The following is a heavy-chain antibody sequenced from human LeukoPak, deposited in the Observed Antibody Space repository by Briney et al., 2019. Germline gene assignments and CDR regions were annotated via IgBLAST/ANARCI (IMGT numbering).Heavy chain of an antibody. V-gene: IGHV1-69*13. D-gene: IGHD3-3*01. J-gene: IGHJ6*02. CDR3: ARHYYFWSGYPRLHYYYYYGMDV. Sequence: SVKVSCKASGGTFISYAVSWVRQAPGQGLEWMGGIIPIFGTANYAQKFQGRVTITADESTSTAYMELSSLRSEDTAVYYCARHYYFWSGYPRLHYYYYYGMDVWGQGTTVTVSS. CDR1: GGTFISYA. CDR2: IIPIFGTA.